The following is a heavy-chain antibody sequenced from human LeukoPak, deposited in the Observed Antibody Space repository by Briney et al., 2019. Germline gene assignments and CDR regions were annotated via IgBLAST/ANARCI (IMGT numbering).Heavy chain of an antibody. Sequence: GASVKVSCKASGYTFTSYGISWVRQAPGKGLEWMGGFDPEDGETIYAQKFQGRVTMTEDTSTDTAYMELSSLRSEDTAVYYCSAAGMVRGAFDYWGQGTLVTVSS. CDR1: GYTFTSYG. CDR3: SAAGMVRGAFDY. CDR2: FDPEDGET. V-gene: IGHV1-24*01. J-gene: IGHJ4*02. D-gene: IGHD3-10*01.